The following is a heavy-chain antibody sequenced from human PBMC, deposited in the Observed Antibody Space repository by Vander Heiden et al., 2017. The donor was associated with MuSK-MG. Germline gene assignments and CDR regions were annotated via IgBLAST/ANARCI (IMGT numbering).Heavy chain of an antibody. V-gene: IGHV3-49*04. J-gene: IGHJ4*02. CDR3: TRVWRGLPYFDY. Sequence: EVQLVESGGGLVQPGRSLRLSCTASGFTFGDYAMSWVRQAPGKGLEWVGFIRSKAYGGTTEYAASVKGRFTISRDDSKSIAYLQMNSLKTEDTAVYYCTRVWRGLPYFDYWGQGTLVTVSS. CDR2: IRSKAYGGTT. D-gene: IGHD1-26*01. CDR1: GFTFGDYA.